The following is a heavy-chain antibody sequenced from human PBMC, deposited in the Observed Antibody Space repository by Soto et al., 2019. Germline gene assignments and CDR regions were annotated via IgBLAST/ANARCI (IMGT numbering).Heavy chain of an antibody. J-gene: IGHJ6*02. CDR2: ISSSSSYT. V-gene: IGHV3-11*06. CDR1: GFTFSDYY. Sequence: GGSLRLSCAASGFTFSDYYMSWIRQAPGKGLEWVSYISSSSSYTNYADSVKGRFTISRDNAKNSLYLQMNSLRAEDTAVYYCARENSRTYYYGMDVWGQGTTVTVSS. D-gene: IGHD1-7*01. CDR3: ARENSRTYYYGMDV.